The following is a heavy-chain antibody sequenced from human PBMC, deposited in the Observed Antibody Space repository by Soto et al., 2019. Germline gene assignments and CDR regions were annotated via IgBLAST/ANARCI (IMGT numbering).Heavy chain of an antibody. J-gene: IGHJ6*02. CDR2: IYYSGST. CDR1: GGSISSGDYY. D-gene: IGHD3-10*01. V-gene: IGHV4-30-4*01. Sequence: KPSETLSLTSTVSGGSISSGDYYWSWIRQPPGKGLEWIGYIYYSGSTYYNPSLKSRVTISVDTSKNQFSLKLSSVTAADTAVYYCARALLWFGESTQGLYGMDVWGQGTTVTVSS. CDR3: ARALLWFGESTQGLYGMDV.